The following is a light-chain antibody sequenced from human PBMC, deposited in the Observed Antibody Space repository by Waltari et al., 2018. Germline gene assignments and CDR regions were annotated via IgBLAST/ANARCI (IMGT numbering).Light chain of an antibody. J-gene: IGLJ2*01. V-gene: IGLV1-40*01. Sequence: QSVLTQSPSVSGAPGHTVTIPCTVSVATLRARYVLHWDTHSSHKSPRPPPYQHLPQRAPRTRVYGNDKRPAGVPDRFSGSKSGTSASLAITGLQPGDEADYYCQSYDRSLNAAIFGGGTKVTV. CDR3: QSYDRSLNAAI. CDR1: VATLRARYV. CDR2: GND.